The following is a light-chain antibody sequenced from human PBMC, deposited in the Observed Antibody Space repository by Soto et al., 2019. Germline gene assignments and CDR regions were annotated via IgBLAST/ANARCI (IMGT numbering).Light chain of an antibody. V-gene: IGKV1-27*01. J-gene: IGKJ2*01. CDR2: AAS. Sequence: DIQMTQSPSSLSASVGDRVTITCRASQGISNYLAWYQQKPGKVPKLLIYAASTLQSGVPSRFSGSGSGTDFTLTISSLQPEDVATYSCQKYNSAPHTFGQWTQLEIK. CDR1: QGISNY. CDR3: QKYNSAPHT.